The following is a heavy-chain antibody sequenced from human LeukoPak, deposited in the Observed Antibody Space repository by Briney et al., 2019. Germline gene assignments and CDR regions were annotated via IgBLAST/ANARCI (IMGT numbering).Heavy chain of an antibody. Sequence: GGSLRLSCAASGATFDDYGMSWVRQAPGKGLDWVSGINWNGGSTGYADSVKGRFTISRDNAKNSLYLQMNSLRAEDTALYYCARDRKEQQLVHFDYWGQGTLVTVSS. CDR3: ARDRKEQQLVHFDY. J-gene: IGHJ4*02. V-gene: IGHV3-20*04. CDR2: INWNGGST. D-gene: IGHD6-13*01. CDR1: GATFDDYG.